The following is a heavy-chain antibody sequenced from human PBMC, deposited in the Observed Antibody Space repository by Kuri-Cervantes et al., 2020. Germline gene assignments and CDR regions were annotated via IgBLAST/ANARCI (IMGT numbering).Heavy chain of an antibody. CDR1: GFTVSSNY. V-gene: IGHV3-7*03. Sequence: GESLKISCAASGFTVSSNYMSWVRQAPGKGLEWVANIKQDGSEKYYVDSVKGRFTISRDNSKNTLYLQMNSLRAEDTAVYYCAKALRSGGSFPAKSAVDYWGQGTLVTVSS. CDR3: AKALRSGGSFPAKSAVDY. CDR2: IKQDGSEK. D-gene: IGHD2-15*01. J-gene: IGHJ4*02.